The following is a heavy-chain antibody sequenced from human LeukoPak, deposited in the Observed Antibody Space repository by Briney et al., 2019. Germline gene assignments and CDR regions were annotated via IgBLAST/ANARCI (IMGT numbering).Heavy chain of an antibody. Sequence: GGSLRLSCAASGFTFSTFSNAWMSWVRQAPGKGLEWVGRIKSKTDGGTTDYAAPVKGRFTISRDDSKNTLYLQMNGLKTEDTPVYYCTTDYYYDSSGYYSWYFDLWGRGTLVTVSS. CDR1: GFTFSTFSNAW. V-gene: IGHV3-15*01. J-gene: IGHJ2*01. CDR2: IKSKTDGGTT. CDR3: TTDYYYDSSGYYSWYFDL. D-gene: IGHD3-22*01.